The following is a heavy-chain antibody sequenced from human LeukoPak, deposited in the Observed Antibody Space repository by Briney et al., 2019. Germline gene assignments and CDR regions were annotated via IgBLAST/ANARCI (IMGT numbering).Heavy chain of an antibody. V-gene: IGHV3-74*03. CDR2: INSEGSST. CDR3: ARAYCGGDCYSRAMDY. J-gene: IGHJ4*02. D-gene: IGHD2-21*02. CDR1: GFTFSSYW. Sequence: PGGSLRLSCVASGFTFSSYWMHWVRQAPGKGLVWVSRINSEGSSTTYAYSVKGRFTFSRDNAKNTLYLQMNSLRAEDTAVYYCARAYCGGDCYSRAMDYWGQGTLVTVSS.